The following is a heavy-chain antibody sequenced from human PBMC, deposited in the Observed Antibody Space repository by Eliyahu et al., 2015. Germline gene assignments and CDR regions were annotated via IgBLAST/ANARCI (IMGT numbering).Heavy chain of an antibody. CDR3: AREWLRGSFDY. J-gene: IGHJ4*02. V-gene: IGHV6-1*01. D-gene: IGHD5-12*01. CDR2: TYYNSKWYN. CDR1: XDGVSVNSGC. Sequence: QVQLQQSGPGLVKPSQXLSXXCTISXDGVSVNSGCWNWIRQSPSRGLEWLGRTYYNSKWYNDYAVSMKSRIAINPDTSKNQFSLQLKSVTPDDTAVYFCAREWLRGSFDYWGQGILVTVSS.